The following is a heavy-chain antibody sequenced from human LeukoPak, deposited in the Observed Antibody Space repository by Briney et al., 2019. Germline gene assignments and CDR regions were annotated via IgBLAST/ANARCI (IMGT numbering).Heavy chain of an antibody. V-gene: IGHV3-21*01. Sequence: GGSLRLSCAASGFTFSSYSMNWVRQAPGKGLEWVSSISSSSSYIYYADSVKGRFTISRDNAKNSLYLQMNSLRAEDTAVYYCARAVVVAATGDYWGQGTLVTVSS. CDR2: ISSSSSYI. CDR1: GFTFSSYS. D-gene: IGHD2-15*01. J-gene: IGHJ4*02. CDR3: ARAVVVAATGDY.